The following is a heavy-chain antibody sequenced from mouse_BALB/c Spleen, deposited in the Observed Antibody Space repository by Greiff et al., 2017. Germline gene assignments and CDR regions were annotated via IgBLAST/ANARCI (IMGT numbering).Heavy chain of an antibody. J-gene: IGHJ4*01. CDR3: ARYEDFYAMDY. V-gene: IGHV5-9*03. CDR2: ISSGGGNT. CDR1: GFTFSSYT. Sequence: EVHLVESGGGLVKPGGSLKLSCAASGFTFSSYTMSWVRQTPEKRLEWVATISSGGGNTYYPDSVKGRFTISRDNAKNNLYLQMSSLRSEDTALYYCARYEDFYAMDYWGQGTSVTVSS.